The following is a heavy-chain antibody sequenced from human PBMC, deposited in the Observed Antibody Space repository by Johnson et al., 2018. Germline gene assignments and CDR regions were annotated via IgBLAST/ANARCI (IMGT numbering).Heavy chain of an antibody. CDR2: ITYDGNNK. V-gene: IGHV3-30-3*01. CDR1: GFTFSSYA. J-gene: IGHJ6*03. CDR3: ASDRPFSSGSRHPYYSMDV. Sequence: QVQLVQSGGGVVQPGRSLRLSCAASGFTFSSYAMHWVRQAPGKGLEWVAVITYDGNNKYYADSVKGRFTISRDNSKHTLYLQMNSLSAEDTAVYCCASDRPFSSGSRHPYYSMDVWGKGTTVTVAS. D-gene: IGHD6-19*01.